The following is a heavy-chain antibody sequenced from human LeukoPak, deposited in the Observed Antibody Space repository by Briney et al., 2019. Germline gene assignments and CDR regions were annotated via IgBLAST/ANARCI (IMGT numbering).Heavy chain of an antibody. J-gene: IGHJ5*02. D-gene: IGHD3-22*01. V-gene: IGHV3-7*01. Sequence: PGGSLRLSCAASAVSFSVYWMSWGRQAPREGLEWVSILNHDVGEKSSVESVKGRFTISRDNTKNSLYLQMNNPRVQHTAMYYCARGYYDGGPYYHPNTTWFDPWGQGTLVTVSS. CDR2: LNHDVGEK. CDR1: AVSFSVYW. CDR3: ARGYYDGGPYYHPNTTWFDP.